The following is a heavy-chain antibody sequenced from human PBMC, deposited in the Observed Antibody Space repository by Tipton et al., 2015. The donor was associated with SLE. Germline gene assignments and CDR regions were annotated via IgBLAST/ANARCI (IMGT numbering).Heavy chain of an antibody. J-gene: IGHJ5*02. V-gene: IGHV3-30*19. CDR3: ARAVPEGS. Sequence: QLVQSGAEVKKPGESLKISCKGSGYSFTSYWIGWVRQAPGKGLEWVAVISYDGSNKYYADSVKGRFTISRDNSKNTLYLQMNSLRAEDTAVYYCARAVPEGSWGQGTLVTVSS. CDR2: ISYDGSNK. CDR1: GYSFTSYW. D-gene: IGHD1-14*01.